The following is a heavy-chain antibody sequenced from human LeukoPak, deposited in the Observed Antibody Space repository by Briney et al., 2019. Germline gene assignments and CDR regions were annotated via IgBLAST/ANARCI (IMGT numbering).Heavy chain of an antibody. D-gene: IGHD7-27*01. CDR2: IWYGGSNK. V-gene: IGHV3-33*08. Sequence: GGSLRLSCAASGFTFSSYGMHWVRQAPGKGLEWVAVIWYGGSNKYYADSVKGRFTISRDNSKNTLYLQMNSLRAEDTAVYYCAKGGKLGRKNDAFDIWGQGTMVTVSS. CDR3: AKGGKLGRKNDAFDI. J-gene: IGHJ3*02. CDR1: GFTFSSYG.